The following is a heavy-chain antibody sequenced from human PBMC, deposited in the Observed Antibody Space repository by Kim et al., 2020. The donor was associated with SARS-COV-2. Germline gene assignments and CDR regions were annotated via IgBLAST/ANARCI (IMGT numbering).Heavy chain of an antibody. CDR3: ARYSGDYGDYLAIGNSYFDL. Sequence: GGSLRLSCAASGFTFSDYYMSWIRQAPGKGLEWVSYISSSSSYTNYADSVKGRFTISRDNAKNSLYLQMNSLRAEDTAVYYCARYSGDYGDYLAIGNSYFDLWGRGTLVTVSS. J-gene: IGHJ2*01. CDR2: ISSSSSYT. CDR1: GFTFSDYY. V-gene: IGHV3-11*03. D-gene: IGHD4-17*01.